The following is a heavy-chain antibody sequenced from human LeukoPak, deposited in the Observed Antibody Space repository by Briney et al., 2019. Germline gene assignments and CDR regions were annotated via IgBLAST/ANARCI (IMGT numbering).Heavy chain of an antibody. CDR2: ISSSGSTI. CDR3: ARVYDILTGPLDY. J-gene: IGHJ4*02. D-gene: IGHD3-9*01. CDR1: GFTFSDYY. Sequence: GGSLRLSCAASGFTFSDYYMSWIRQAPGKGLEWVSYISSSGSTIYYTDSVKGRFTISRDNAKNSLYLQMNSLRAEDTAVYYCARVYDILTGPLDYWGQGTLVTVSS. V-gene: IGHV3-11*01.